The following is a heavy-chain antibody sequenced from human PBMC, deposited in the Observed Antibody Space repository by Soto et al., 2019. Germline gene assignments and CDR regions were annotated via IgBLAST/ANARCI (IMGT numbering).Heavy chain of an antibody. Sequence: PQETRTLTCTVSGGFISRDYWNRIRQPPGKGLEWIGYIYYSGSTTSNPSLKSRVTISVDTSKNQFSLKLSSVTAADTAVYYCARDPGSGSYYGWFDHWGQGTLVTVS. V-gene: IGHV4-59*01. CDR3: ARDPGSGSYYGWFDH. CDR2: IYYSGST. J-gene: IGHJ5*02. CDR1: GGFISRDY. D-gene: IGHD3-10*01.